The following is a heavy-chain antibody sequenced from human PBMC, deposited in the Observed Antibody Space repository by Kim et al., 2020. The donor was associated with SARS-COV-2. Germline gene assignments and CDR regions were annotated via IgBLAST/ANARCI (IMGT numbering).Heavy chain of an antibody. CDR1: GFTFSTYG. J-gene: IGHJ4*02. D-gene: IGHD2-21*01. V-gene: IGHV3-30*18. Sequence: GGSLRLSCEGSGFTFSTYGIHWVRQAPGRGLEWVAGVLHVGSNRFYADSVKGRFTISRDNSKNTLYLQMNSLRVEDTARYYCAKDPALGYCDGNGCFPRGGDYWGQGTLVTVSS. CDR2: VLHVGSNR. CDR3: AKDPALGYCDGNGCFPRGGDY.